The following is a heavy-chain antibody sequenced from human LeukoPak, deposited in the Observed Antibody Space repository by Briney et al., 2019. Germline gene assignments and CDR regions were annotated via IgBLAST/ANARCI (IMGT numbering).Heavy chain of an antibody. V-gene: IGHV3-30*04. CDR2: ISYDGSNK. Sequence: GGSLRVSCAASGFTFSSYAMHWVRQAPGKGLEWVAVISYDGSNKYYADSVKGRFTISRDNSKNTLYLQMNSLRAEDTAVYYCARDNSGSYPKFDYWGQGTLVTVSS. J-gene: IGHJ4*02. D-gene: IGHD1-26*01. CDR3: ARDNSGSYPKFDY. CDR1: GFTFSSYA.